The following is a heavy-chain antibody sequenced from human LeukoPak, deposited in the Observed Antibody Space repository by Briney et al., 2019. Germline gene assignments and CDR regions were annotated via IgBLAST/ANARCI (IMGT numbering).Heavy chain of an antibody. CDR1: GFTFGSYA. V-gene: IGHV3-23*01. CDR3: AKGDIVVGY. CDR2: ISGSGGST. J-gene: IGHJ4*02. D-gene: IGHD2-2*01. Sequence: GGSLRLSCAASGFTFGSYAMGWVRQAPGKGLEWVSAISGSGGSTYYAASVKGRFTISRDNSKNTLYLQMNSLRAEDTAVYYCAKGDIVVGYWGQGTLVTVSS.